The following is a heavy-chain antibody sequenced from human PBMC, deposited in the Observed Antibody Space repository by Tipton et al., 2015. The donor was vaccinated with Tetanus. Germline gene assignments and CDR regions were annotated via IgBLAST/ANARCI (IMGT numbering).Heavy chain of an antibody. CDR2: IFHSGST. D-gene: IGHD1-26*01. J-gene: IGHJ4*02. CDR1: GDSLRRSY. V-gene: IGHV4-59*01. Sequence: TLSLTCNVSGDSLRRSYWSRIRQPPGKGLEWIGHIFHSGSTNYNPSLKSRVTMSIDTSERQFSLKLTSVTSADTAVYYCAIVVGWGDYFDSWGLGILVIVSS. CDR3: AIVVGWGDYFDS.